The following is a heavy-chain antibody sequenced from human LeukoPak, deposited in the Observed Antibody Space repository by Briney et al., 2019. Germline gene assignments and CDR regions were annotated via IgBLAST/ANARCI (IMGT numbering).Heavy chain of an antibody. Sequence: ASVKVSCKVSGYALTELSMHWVRQAPGKGLEWMGGFDPEDGETIYAQKFQGRVTMTEDTSTDTAYMELSSLRSEDTAVYYCATDGTGGSGSYSRGYYYYMDIWGKGTTVTVSS. CDR2: FDPEDGET. V-gene: IGHV1-24*01. D-gene: IGHD3-10*01. J-gene: IGHJ6*03. CDR3: ATDGTGGSGSYSRGYYYYMDI. CDR1: GYALTELS.